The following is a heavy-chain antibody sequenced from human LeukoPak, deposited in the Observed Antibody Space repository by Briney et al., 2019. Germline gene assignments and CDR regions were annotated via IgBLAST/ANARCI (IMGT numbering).Heavy chain of an antibody. CDR2: INPNSGGT. D-gene: IGHD3-22*01. Sequence: ASVKVSCKASGYTFTGYYMHWVRQAPGQGLEWMGWINPNSGGTNYAQKFQGRVTMTRDTSISKAYMELSRLRPDDTAVYYCARDLTIYSSGYVNWFDPWGQGTLVTVSS. CDR3: ARDLTIYSSGYVNWFDP. CDR1: GYTFTGYY. J-gene: IGHJ5*02. V-gene: IGHV1-2*02.